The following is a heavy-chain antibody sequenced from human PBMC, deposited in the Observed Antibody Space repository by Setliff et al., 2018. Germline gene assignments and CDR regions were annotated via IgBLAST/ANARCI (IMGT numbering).Heavy chain of an antibody. CDR3: ARSGDYIWGSYRPYYFDH. J-gene: IGHJ4*02. CDR1: GFTFSSYW. CDR2: IKQDGSEK. V-gene: IGHV3-7*03. Sequence: PGESLKISCAASGFTFSSYWMSWVRQAPGKGLEWVANIKQDGSEKYYLDSVKGRFTISRDNAKNSLYLQLNSLTAEDTAVYYCARSGDYIWGSYRPYYFDHWGQGTLVTVSS. D-gene: IGHD3-16*02.